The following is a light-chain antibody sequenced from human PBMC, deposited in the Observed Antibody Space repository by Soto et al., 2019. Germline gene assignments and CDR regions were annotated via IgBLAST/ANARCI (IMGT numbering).Light chain of an antibody. CDR2: DAS. CDR3: QQRSNWPPGWST. Sequence: EIVLTQSPATLSLSPGERATLSCRASQSVSSYLAWYQQKPGQAPRLLIYDASNRATGIPARFSGSGSGTDFTLTISSLEPEDFAVYYCQQRSNWPPGWSTLGPGTKVDIK. CDR1: QSVSSY. V-gene: IGKV3-11*01. J-gene: IGKJ3*01.